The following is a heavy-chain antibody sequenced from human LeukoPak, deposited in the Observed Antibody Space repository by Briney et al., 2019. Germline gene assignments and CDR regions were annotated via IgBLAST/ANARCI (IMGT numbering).Heavy chain of an antibody. V-gene: IGHV4-38-2*02. CDR3: ATYGLGSTGFDH. Sequence: SETLSLTCTVSGYSINSGYTWGWIRQPPGKGLEWIGNIYHSGGTYYNPSLTSRVTISVDTSKNQFSLKLTSVTAADTAVYYCATYGLGSTGFDHWGQGTLVTVSS. CDR2: IYHSGGT. J-gene: IGHJ4*02. D-gene: IGHD3-10*01. CDR1: GYSINSGYT.